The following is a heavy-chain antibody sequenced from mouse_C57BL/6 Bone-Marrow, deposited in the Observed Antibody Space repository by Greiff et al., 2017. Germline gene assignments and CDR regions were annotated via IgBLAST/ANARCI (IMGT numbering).Heavy chain of an antibody. V-gene: IGHV1-55*01. CDR3: ARSDPLSRSLDY. Sequence: VQLQQPGAELVKPGASVKMSCKASGYTFTSYWITWVKQRPGQGLEWIGDIYPSSGRTNYNEKFKSKAILTVDTSSNTAYMHLSSLTSEDSAVFYCARSDPLSRSLDYWGQGTTLTVSS. CDR2: IYPSSGRT. CDR1: GYTFTSYW. J-gene: IGHJ2*01.